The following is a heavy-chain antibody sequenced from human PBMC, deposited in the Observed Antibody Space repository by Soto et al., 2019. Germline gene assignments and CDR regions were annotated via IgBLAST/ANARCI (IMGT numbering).Heavy chain of an antibody. V-gene: IGHV3-7*01. J-gene: IGHJ6*03. D-gene: IGHD3-3*01. CDR1: GVTFSSYW. CDR2: IKQDGSEK. Sequence: GGSLRLSCAASGVTFSSYWMSWVRQAPGKGLEWVANIKQDGSEKYYVDSVKGRFTISRDNAKNSLYLQMNSLRAEDTAVYYCARDSSRFLEWSLYYYYYMDVWGKGTTVTVSS. CDR3: ARDSSRFLEWSLYYYYYMDV.